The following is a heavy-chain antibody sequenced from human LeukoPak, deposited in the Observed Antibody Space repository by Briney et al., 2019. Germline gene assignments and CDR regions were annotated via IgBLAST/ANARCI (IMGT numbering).Heavy chain of an antibody. J-gene: IGHJ4*02. V-gene: IGHV3-30-3*01. CDR1: GFTLTSYA. CDR3: GREAYCEVYFDC. D-gene: IGHD2-8*02. CDR2: ISYDGSNK. Sequence: GGSLRLSCAASGFTLTSYAMHWVRHAPGKWLEWVSFISYDGSNKYYAASVEGRFTIYRNHTKTSLYQKMNSLRDDDASVSYCGREAYCEVYFDCWGQGTLVTVSS.